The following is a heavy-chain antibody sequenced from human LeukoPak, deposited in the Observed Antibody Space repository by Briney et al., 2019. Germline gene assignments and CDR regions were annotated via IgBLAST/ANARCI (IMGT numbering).Heavy chain of an antibody. Sequence: GGSLRLSCAASGFTFSAYHINWVRQAPGKGLEWISYISTTGTTIHYADSVKGRFAISRDNAKSSLYLQMNSLRVEDTAVYYCARGERPVDYYYYGMDVWGQGTTVTVSS. J-gene: IGHJ6*02. CDR3: ARGERPVDYYYYGMDV. CDR1: GFTFSAYH. V-gene: IGHV3-48*01. CDR2: ISTTGTTI.